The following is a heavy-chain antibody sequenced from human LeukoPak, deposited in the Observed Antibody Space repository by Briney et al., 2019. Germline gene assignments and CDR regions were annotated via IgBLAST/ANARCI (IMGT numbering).Heavy chain of an antibody. Sequence: GGSLRLSCAASGVTVSSNYMSWVRQAPGKGLEWVSVIYSGGSTYYADSVKGRFTISRDNSKNTLYLQMNSLRAEDTAVYYCAREGYSNGYFYLDYWGQGTLVTVSS. V-gene: IGHV3-53*01. J-gene: IGHJ4*02. CDR3: AREGYSNGYFYLDY. CDR2: IYSGGST. CDR1: GVTVSSNY. D-gene: IGHD5-18*01.